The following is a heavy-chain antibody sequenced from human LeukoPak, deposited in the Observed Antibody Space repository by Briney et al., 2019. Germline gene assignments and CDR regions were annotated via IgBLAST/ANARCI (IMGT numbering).Heavy chain of an antibody. CDR1: GFTFSSYS. Sequence: GGSLRLSCAASGFTFSSYSMNWVRQAPGKGLEWVSVISAGGGTTYYADSVKGRFTVSRDNSKNTLYLQMSSLRVEDTAVYYCASDMGATCRRCFDNWGQGTRVSVSS. V-gene: IGHV3-23*01. J-gene: IGHJ4*02. CDR3: ASDMGATCRRCFDN. D-gene: IGHD1-26*01. CDR2: ISAGGGTT.